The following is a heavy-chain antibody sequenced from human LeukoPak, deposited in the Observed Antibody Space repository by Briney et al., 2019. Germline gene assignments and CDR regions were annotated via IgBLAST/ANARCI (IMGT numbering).Heavy chain of an antibody. CDR3: ARTHEDYYDSSGLFDY. Sequence: TLSLTCTVSGGSISSGGYYWSWIRQHPGKGLEWIGYIYYSGSTYYSPSLKSRVTISVDTSKNQFFLKLSSVTAADTAVYYCARTHEDYYDSSGLFDYWGQGTLVTVSS. V-gene: IGHV4-31*03. CDR2: IYYSGST. J-gene: IGHJ4*02. D-gene: IGHD3-22*01. CDR1: GGSISSGGYY.